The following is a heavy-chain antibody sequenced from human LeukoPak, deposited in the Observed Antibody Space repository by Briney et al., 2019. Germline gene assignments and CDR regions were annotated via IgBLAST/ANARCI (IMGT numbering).Heavy chain of an antibody. J-gene: IGHJ3*01. V-gene: IGHV4-38-2*02. CDR2: ICRSGNT. CDR3: ANSWYYYDSSGLPKSDAFDR. Sequence: PWETLTLTCTVSGGSISSGAYWGWLRPPPGEGLEGLANICRSGNTYYNPSLESRVTIAIDTSKHQFSLKLNSVTAADTAVYYCANSWYYYDSSGLPKSDAFDRWGQGTLVTVSS. D-gene: IGHD3-22*01. CDR1: GGSISSGAY.